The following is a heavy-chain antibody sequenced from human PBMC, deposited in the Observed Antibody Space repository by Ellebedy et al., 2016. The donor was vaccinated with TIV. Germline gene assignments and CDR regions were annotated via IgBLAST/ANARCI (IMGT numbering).Heavy chain of an antibody. V-gene: IGHV3-49*03. CDR3: TRDPADDYDILTGTILGDFDY. Sequence: GESLKISCTASGFTFGDYAMSWFRQAPGKGLEWVGFIRSKAYGGTTEYAESVKGRFTISRDDSKSIAYLQMNSLKTEDTAVYYCTRDPADDYDILTGTILGDFDYWGQGTLVTVSS. CDR2: IRSKAYGGTT. D-gene: IGHD3-9*01. CDR1: GFTFGDYA. J-gene: IGHJ4*02.